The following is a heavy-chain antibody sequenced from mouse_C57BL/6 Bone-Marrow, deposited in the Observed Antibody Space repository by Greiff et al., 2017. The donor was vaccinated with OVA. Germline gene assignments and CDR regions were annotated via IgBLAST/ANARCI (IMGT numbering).Heavy chain of an antibody. CDR3: ANITTGPLDY. D-gene: IGHD1-1*01. Sequence: QVQLKESGPGLVAPSQSLSITCTVSGFSLTSYGVSWVRQPPGKGLEWLGVIWGDGSTNYHSALISSRSISKDNSTIQVFLTLNCLQTDDTATYYCANITTGPLDYWGQGTTLTVSS. J-gene: IGHJ2*01. CDR2: IWGDGST. CDR1: GFSLTSYG. V-gene: IGHV2-3*01.